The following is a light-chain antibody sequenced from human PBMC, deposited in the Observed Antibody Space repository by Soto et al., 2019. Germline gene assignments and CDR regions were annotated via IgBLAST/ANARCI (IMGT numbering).Light chain of an antibody. V-gene: IGKV3-15*01. J-gene: IGKJ4*01. CDR3: QHYYTWPRS. CDR1: QSVRSD. CDR2: GAS. Sequence: MTQSPASLSVSPGERATLSCRASQSVRSDLAWYQQGPGQTPRLLIYGASTRVPGIPARFSGSGSGTEFTLTIDNLQSEDFAVYYCQHYYTWPRSFGGGTKVDIK.